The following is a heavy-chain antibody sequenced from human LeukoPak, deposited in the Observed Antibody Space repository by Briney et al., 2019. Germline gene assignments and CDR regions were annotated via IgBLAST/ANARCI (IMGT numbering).Heavy chain of an antibody. CDR2: TYYRSKWYN. J-gene: IGHJ5*02. D-gene: IGHD6-13*01. Sequence: SQTLSLTRAISGDSDSSNSAAWDWIGQSPSRGLEWLGRTYYRSKWYNDYAVSVKSRITINPDTSKNQFSLQLNSVTPEDTAVYYCARGPRIAAAGNSGFTPWGQGTLVTVSS. CDR1: GDSDSSNSAA. CDR3: ARGPRIAAAGNSGFTP. V-gene: IGHV6-1*01.